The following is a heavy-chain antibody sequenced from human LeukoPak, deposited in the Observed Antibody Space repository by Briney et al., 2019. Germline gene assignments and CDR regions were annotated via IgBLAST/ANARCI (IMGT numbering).Heavy chain of an antibody. V-gene: IGHV1-18*01. CDR2: ISTYNGNT. J-gene: IGHJ4*02. CDR1: GYAFTSYG. Sequence: GASVKVSCKASGYAFTSYGITWVRQAPGQGLEWMGWISTYNGNTDYARKLQGRVTMTIDTSTTTAHMELRSLRSDDTAVYYCARVSFFMVRGPLDHWGQGTLVTVSS. D-gene: IGHD3-10*01. CDR3: ARVSFFMVRGPLDH.